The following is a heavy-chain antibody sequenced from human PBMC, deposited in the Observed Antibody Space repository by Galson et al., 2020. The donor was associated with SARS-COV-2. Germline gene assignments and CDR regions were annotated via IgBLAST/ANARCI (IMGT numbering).Heavy chain of an antibody. D-gene: IGHD3-10*01. J-gene: IGHJ5*02. CDR3: AKGGWFGAPDWFDP. CDR2: ISYDGSNK. CDR1: GFTFSSYG. V-gene: IGHV3-30*18. Sequence: GGSLRLSCAASGFTFSSYGMHWVRQAPGKGLEWVAVISYDGSNKYYADSVKGRFTISRDNSKNTLYLQMNSLRAEDTAVYYCAKGGWFGAPDWFDPWGQGTPVTVAS.